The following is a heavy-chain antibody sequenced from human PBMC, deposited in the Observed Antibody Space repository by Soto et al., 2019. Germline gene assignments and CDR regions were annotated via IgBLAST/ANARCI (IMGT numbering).Heavy chain of an antibody. J-gene: IGHJ4*02. CDR1: GFTFSSYA. Sequence: GGSLRLSCSASGFTFSSYAMSWVRQAPGKGLEWVSAISGSGGSTYYADSVKGRFAISRDNSKNTLYLQMNSLRAEDTAVYYCAKDHDSSALPFDYWGQGTLVTVSS. CDR2: ISGSGGST. D-gene: IGHD3-22*01. V-gene: IGHV3-23*01. CDR3: AKDHDSSALPFDY.